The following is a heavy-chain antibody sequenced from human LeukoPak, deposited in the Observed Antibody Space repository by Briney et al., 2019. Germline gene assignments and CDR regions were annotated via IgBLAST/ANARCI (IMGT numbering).Heavy chain of an antibody. CDR2: IDQDGSGK. CDR3: ARDAKYYYDSSGYY. D-gene: IGHD3-22*01. V-gene: IGHV3-7*01. CDR1: GFTFSGNW. J-gene: IGHJ4*02. Sequence: GGSLRLSCAAPGFTFSGNWMSWVRQAPGKGLEWLANIDQDGSGKYYMDSVKGRFTISRDNAKNSLYLQMNSLRAEDTAVYYCARDAKYYYDSSGYYWGQGTLVTVSS.